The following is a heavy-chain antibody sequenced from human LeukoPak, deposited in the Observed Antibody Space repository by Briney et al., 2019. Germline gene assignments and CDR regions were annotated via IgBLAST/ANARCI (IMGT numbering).Heavy chain of an antibody. Sequence: GASVTVSCKASGYTFTDYYMHWVRQAPGQGLEWMGWINPNSGATDYAQKFQGRVTTARDTSISTAYMELRSLRSDHTAVYYCAKVYADSYFDYWGQGTLVTVSS. V-gene: IGHV1-2*02. CDR1: GYTFTDYY. CDR2: INPNSGAT. J-gene: IGHJ4*02. CDR3: AKVYADSYFDY. D-gene: IGHD2/OR15-2a*01.